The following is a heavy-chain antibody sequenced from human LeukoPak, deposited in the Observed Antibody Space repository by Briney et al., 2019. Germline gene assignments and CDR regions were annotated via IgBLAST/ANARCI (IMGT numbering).Heavy chain of an antibody. Sequence: SGGSLRLSCAASGFTVSNHAMSWVRQAPGKGLQWVSAISGGGVAIYYADSVKGWFAISRDNSKNTLYLEMNSLRAEDTAVYYCAKDGFDYYDSSGYYYFNYWGQGTLVTVSS. D-gene: IGHD3-22*01. CDR3: AKDGFDYYDSSGYYYFNY. V-gene: IGHV3-23*01. J-gene: IGHJ4*02. CDR2: ISGGGVAI. CDR1: GFTVSNHA.